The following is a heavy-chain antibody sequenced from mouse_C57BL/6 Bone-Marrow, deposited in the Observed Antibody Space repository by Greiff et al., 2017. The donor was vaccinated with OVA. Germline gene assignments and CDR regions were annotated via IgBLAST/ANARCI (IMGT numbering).Heavy chain of an antibody. CDR2: ISDGGSYT. CDR1: GFTFSSYA. D-gene: IGHD2-4*01. Sequence: EVHLVESGGGLVKPGGSLKLSCAASGFTFSSYAMSWVRQTPEKRLEWVATISDGGSYTYYPDNVKGRFTLSRDNAKNNLYLQMSHLKSEDTAMYYCARDKGATMITDYFDYWGQGTTLTVSS. J-gene: IGHJ2*01. V-gene: IGHV5-4*01. CDR3: ARDKGATMITDYFDY.